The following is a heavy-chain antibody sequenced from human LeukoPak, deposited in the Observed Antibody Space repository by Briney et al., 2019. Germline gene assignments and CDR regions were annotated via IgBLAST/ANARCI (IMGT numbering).Heavy chain of an antibody. Sequence: GRSLRLSCAASGFTVSSNYMSWVRQAPGKGLEWVSVIYSGGSTYYADSVKGRFTISRDNSKNTLYLQMGSLRAEDMAVYYCAREWAGFDIVVVPAAADVWGKGTTVTVSS. CDR2: IYSGGST. CDR1: GFTVSSNY. J-gene: IGHJ6*04. CDR3: AREWAGFDIVVVPAAADV. V-gene: IGHV3-53*05. D-gene: IGHD2-2*01.